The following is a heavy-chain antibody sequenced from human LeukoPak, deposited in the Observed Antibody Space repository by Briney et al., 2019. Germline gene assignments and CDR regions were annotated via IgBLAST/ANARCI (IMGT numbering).Heavy chain of an antibody. CDR1: GLTSIRYA. V-gene: IGHV3-23*01. J-gene: IGHJ4*02. Sequence: PGGSLRLSCAASGLTSIRYAMSWVRQAPGKGLEWVSSISGGGSTFYADSVKGRFTISRDTSRNTLYLQMNSLRAEDTAVYFCAKDSLSTDRASPFDYWGQGTLVTVSS. CDR3: AKDSLSTDRASPFDY. CDR2: ISGGGST.